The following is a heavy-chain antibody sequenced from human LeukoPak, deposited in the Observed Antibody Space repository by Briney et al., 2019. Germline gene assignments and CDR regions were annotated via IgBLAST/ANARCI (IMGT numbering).Heavy chain of an antibody. CDR3: ARVEGYSSTWSPFDI. D-gene: IGHD6-13*01. CDR1: GGSIRNYY. V-gene: IGHV4-59*01. CDR2: IHYTGST. J-gene: IGHJ3*02. Sequence: PSETLSLTCTVSGGSIRNYYWSWIRQPPGRGLEGIGFIHYTGSTNYNPSLKSRVTIAVDTSKNKFSLKLTSVTAADTAVYYCARVEGYSSTWSPFDIWGQGTMVTVSS.